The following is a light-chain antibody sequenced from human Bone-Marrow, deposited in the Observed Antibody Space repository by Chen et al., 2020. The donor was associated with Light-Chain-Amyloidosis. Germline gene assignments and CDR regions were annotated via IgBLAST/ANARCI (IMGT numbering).Light chain of an antibody. CDR2: DDS. Sequence: YVLTQPSSVSVAPGPTATLACGGNNIGSTSVHWYQQTPGQAPLLVVYDDSDRPSGIPERVSGSNTGNTATLTISRVEAGDEADYYCQVWDRSSDRPVFGGGTKLTVL. CDR3: QVWDRSSDRPV. CDR1: NIGSTS. V-gene: IGLV3-21*02. J-gene: IGLJ3*02.